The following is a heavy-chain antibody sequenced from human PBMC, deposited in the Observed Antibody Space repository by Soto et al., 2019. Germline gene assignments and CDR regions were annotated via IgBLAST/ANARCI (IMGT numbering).Heavy chain of an antibody. J-gene: IGHJ4*02. D-gene: IGHD5-12*01. Sequence: SVKVSCKASGGSFSNFGISWVRQAPGQGLEWMGGIVPVFGRPNYAQRFRGRLTITADESTSTSYMELISLRSDDTAVYYCAREGSGYNFWGQGTQVTVSS. CDR2: IVPVFGRP. CDR3: AREGSGYNF. V-gene: IGHV1-69*13. CDR1: GGSFSNFG.